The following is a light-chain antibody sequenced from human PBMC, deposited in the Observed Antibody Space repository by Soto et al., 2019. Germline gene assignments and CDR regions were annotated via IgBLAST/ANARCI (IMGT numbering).Light chain of an antibody. CDR2: SNN. J-gene: IGLJ2*01. CDR1: SSNIGSNT. V-gene: IGLV1-44*01. Sequence: QSVLTQSPSASGTPGQRVTISCSGSSSNIGSNTVNWYQQLPGTAPKLLIYSNNYRPSGVPDRFSGSKSGTSASLAISGLQSEDEADYYCAAWDDSLNGVVFGGGTKLTVL. CDR3: AAWDDSLNGVV.